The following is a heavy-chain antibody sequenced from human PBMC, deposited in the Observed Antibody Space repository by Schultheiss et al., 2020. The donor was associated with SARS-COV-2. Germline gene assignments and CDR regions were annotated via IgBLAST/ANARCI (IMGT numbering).Heavy chain of an antibody. D-gene: IGHD6-13*01. CDR3: ARVAGWVWGGMDV. CDR2: IGAYNGNT. CDR1: GGTFRNYA. V-gene: IGHV1-8*01. J-gene: IGHJ6*02. Sequence: ASVKVSCKASGGTFRNYAISWVRQAPGQGLEWMGWIGAYNGNTSYAQKFQGRVTMTRDTSISTAYMELSSLRSEDTAVYYCARVAGWVWGGMDVWGQGTTVTVSS.